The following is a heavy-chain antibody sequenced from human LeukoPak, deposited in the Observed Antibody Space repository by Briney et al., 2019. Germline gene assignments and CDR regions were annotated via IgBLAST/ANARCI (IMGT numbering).Heavy chain of an antibody. CDR2: ISAYNGNT. CDR1: GYTFTSYG. Sequence: ASVKVSCKASGYTFTSYGISWVRQAPGQGLEWIGWISAYNGNTNYAQKLQGRVTMTTDTSTSTAYMELRSLRSDDTAVYYCARGPPVATITYFDYWGQGTLVTVSS. J-gene: IGHJ4*02. CDR3: ARGPPVATITYFDY. V-gene: IGHV1-18*01. D-gene: IGHD5-12*01.